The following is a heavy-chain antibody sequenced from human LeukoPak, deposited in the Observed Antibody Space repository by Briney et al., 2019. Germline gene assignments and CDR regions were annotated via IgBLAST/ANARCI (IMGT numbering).Heavy chain of an antibody. D-gene: IGHD4-23*01. V-gene: IGHV1-69*13. CDR1: GGTFSSYA. CDR3: AGGNSNWFDP. J-gene: IGHJ5*02. Sequence: WASVEVSCKASGGTFSSYAISWVRQAPGQGLECVGGIIPIFGTANYAQKFQGRVTITADESTSTAYMELSSLRSEDTAVYYCAGGNSNWFDPWGQGTLVTVSS. CDR2: IIPIFGTA.